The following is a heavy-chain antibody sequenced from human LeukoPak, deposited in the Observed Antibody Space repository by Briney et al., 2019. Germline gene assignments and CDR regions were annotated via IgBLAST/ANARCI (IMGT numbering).Heavy chain of an antibody. CDR1: GFALSSHW. D-gene: IGHD1-26*01. J-gene: IGHJ4*02. V-gene: IGHV3-7*01. Sequence: GGSLRLSCAASGFALSSHWMTWVRQVPGRGLEWVANVNRDGSETYYLDSVKGRFTISKDNAKNSLYLQMDSLRAEDTAVYYCARDSVGVPTDFDYWGQGTLVTVSS. CDR2: VNRDGSET. CDR3: ARDSVGVPTDFDY.